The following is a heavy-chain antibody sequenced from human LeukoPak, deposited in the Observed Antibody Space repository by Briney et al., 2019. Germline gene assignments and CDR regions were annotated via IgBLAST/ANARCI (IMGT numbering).Heavy chain of an antibody. CDR3: ARDREYQGMDV. Sequence: GGSLRLFCAASGFTFSSYAMHWVRQAPGKGLEGGAVISYDGSNKYYADSVKGRFTISRDNSKTTMYLQMNSLRAEDTAVYYCARDREYQGMDVWGQGTTVTVSS. CDR1: GFTFSSYA. CDR2: ISYDGSNK. V-gene: IGHV3-30*04. J-gene: IGHJ6*02. D-gene: IGHD2-2*01.